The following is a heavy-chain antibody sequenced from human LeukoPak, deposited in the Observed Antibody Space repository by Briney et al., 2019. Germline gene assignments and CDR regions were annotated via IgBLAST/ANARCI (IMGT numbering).Heavy chain of an antibody. D-gene: IGHD2-2*01. CDR2: INTDGTST. CDR3: ARDRYCSSTSCYGRPLFDY. J-gene: IGHJ4*02. Sequence: GGSLRLSCAASGFTFSSYWMHWVRQAPGKGLVWVSRINTDGTSTSYADSVKGRFTISRDNAKNSLYLQMNSLRAEDTAVYYCARDRYCSSTSCYGRPLFDYWGQGTLVTVSS. CDR1: GFTFSSYW. V-gene: IGHV3-74*01.